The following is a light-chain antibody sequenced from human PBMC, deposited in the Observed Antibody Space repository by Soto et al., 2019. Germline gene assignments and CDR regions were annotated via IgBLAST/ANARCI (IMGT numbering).Light chain of an antibody. CDR3: QQYDSYPRT. Sequence: DIQMTQSPSTLSASVGDRVTITCRASQSVSSWLAWYQQKPGKAPKFLIYDASSLESGVPSSFSGSGSGTEFTLTISNLQADDFATYYCQQYDSYPRTFGQGTKVE. CDR2: DAS. CDR1: QSVSSW. J-gene: IGKJ1*01. V-gene: IGKV1-5*01.